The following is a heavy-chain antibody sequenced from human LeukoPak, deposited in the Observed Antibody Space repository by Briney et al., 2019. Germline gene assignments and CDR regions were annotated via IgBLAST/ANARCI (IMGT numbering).Heavy chain of an antibody. Sequence: PGGSLRLSCTASGFTFDDCAMHWVRQAPGKGLEWVSLISGDGGSTQYAGSVKGRFTISRDNTKNSLYLQMSSLRTEDTAFYYCAKPGPRVTMVRGVIGAFDLWGQGTLVTVSS. CDR1: GFTFDDCA. CDR2: ISGDGGST. D-gene: IGHD3-10*01. CDR3: AKPGPRVTMVRGVIGAFDL. J-gene: IGHJ3*01. V-gene: IGHV3-43*02.